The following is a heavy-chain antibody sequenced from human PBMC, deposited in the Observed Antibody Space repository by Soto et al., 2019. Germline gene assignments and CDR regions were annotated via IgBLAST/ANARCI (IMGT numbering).Heavy chain of an antibody. CDR3: ARSRITIFGVVIMRYYYYGMDI. V-gene: IGHV1-2*04. J-gene: IGHJ6*02. D-gene: IGHD3-3*01. CDR1: GYTFTGYY. CDR2: INPNSGGT. Sequence: GGSVKVSCKASGYTFTGYYMHWVRQAPGQGLEWMGWINPNSGGTNYAQKFQGWVTMTRDTSISTAYMELSRLRSDDTAVYYCARSRITIFGVVIMRYYYYGMDIWGQGTTVTVSS.